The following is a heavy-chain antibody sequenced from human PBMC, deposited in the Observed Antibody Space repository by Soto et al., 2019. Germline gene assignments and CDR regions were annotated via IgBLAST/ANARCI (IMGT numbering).Heavy chain of an antibody. Sequence: SETLSLTCTVSGGSISSYYWSWIRQSAGQGLEWIGRIYPGGNTNYNPSLKSRVTMSADTSKNQFSLRLTSVTAADTAVYYCARANVGPPGGGSWIMPFDFWGQGTLVTVSS. CDR3: ARANVGPPGGGSWIMPFDF. CDR1: GGSISSYY. D-gene: IGHD2-15*01. V-gene: IGHV4-4*07. CDR2: IYPGGNT. J-gene: IGHJ4*02.